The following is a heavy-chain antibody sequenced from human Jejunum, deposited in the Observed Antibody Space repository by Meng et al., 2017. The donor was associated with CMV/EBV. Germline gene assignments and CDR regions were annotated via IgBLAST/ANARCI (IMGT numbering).Heavy chain of an antibody. CDR2: INDDGSGT. J-gene: IGHJ4*02. V-gene: IGHV3-74*01. D-gene: IGHD2-15*01. CDR1: GFTFSNYW. CDR3: ARDSWDASGHFAY. Sequence: EVQLVETXGGLGQPGXLLRLTXAASGFTFSNYWMHWVRQGPGKGLVWVSRINDDGSGTRYADSVKGRFTISRDNAKNTLDLQMNSLRAEDTGVYYCARDSWDASGHFAYWGQGTRVTVSS.